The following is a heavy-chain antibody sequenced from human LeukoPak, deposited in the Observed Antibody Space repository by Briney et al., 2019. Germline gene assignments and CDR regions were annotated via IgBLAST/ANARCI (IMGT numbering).Heavy chain of an antibody. CDR3: AKSPYGDYLGIGY. D-gene: IGHD4-17*01. J-gene: IGHJ4*02. CDR2: ISGSGSST. V-gene: IGHV3-23*01. CDR1: RFTFSDYA. Sequence: GGSLRLSCAASRFTFSDYAIGWVRQAPGKGLEWVSSISGSGSSTYYADSVKGRFTISRDNSKNTLYLQMNSLRAEDTAVYYCAKSPYGDYLGIGYWGQGTLVTVSS.